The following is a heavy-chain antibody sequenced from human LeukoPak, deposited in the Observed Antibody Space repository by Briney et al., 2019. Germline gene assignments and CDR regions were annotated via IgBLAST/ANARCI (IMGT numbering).Heavy chain of an antibody. D-gene: IGHD6-19*01. CDR1: GYTFTGYY. V-gene: IGHV1-2*02. J-gene: IGHJ4*02. CDR2: INPNSGGT. Sequence: ASVKVSCKASGYTFTGYYMHWVRQAPGQGLEWMGWINPNSGGTNYAQKFQGRVTMTRDTSISTAYMELSRLRSDDTAVYYCARHVSRGWMAGRFDYWGQGTLVTVSS. CDR3: ARHVSRGWMAGRFDY.